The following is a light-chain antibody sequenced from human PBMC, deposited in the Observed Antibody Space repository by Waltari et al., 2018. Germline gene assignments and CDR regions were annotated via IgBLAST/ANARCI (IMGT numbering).Light chain of an antibody. Sequence: QSALTQAASVSGSPGQSIPISCTGTSSDVGSYNIVAWYQQHPGKAPKLIISEVTKRPSGVSNRFSGSKSGNTASLTISGLQAEDEADYFCSSYGSINTWLFGGGTKLTVL. V-gene: IGLV2-23*02. CDR2: EVT. CDR1: SSDVGSYNI. CDR3: SSYGSINTWL. J-gene: IGLJ3*02.